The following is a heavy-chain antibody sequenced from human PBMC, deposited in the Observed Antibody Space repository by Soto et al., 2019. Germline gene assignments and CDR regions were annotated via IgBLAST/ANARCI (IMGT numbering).Heavy chain of an antibody. CDR3: ARVWYSSGWLDY. Sequence: SETLSLTCTVSGGSISSGGYYWSWIRQHPGKGLEWIGYIYYSGSTNYNPSLKSRVTISVDTSKNQFSLKLSSVTAADTAVYYCARVWYSSGWLDYWGQGTLVTVSS. J-gene: IGHJ4*02. D-gene: IGHD6-19*01. CDR1: GGSISSGGYY. CDR2: IYYSGST. V-gene: IGHV4-61*08.